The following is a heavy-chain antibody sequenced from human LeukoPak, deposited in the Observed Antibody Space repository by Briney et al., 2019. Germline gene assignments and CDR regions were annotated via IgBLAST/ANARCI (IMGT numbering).Heavy chain of an antibody. V-gene: IGHV3-11*01. CDR2: ISSSGSTI. Sequence: GGSLRLSCAASGFTFSDYYMSWIRQAPGKGLEWVSYISSSGSTIYYADSVKGRFTISRDNAKNSLYLQMNSLRAEDTAVYYCASELTFWSGYYTGDYWGQGTLVTVSS. CDR1: GFTFSDYY. J-gene: IGHJ4*02. CDR3: ASELTFWSGYYTGDY. D-gene: IGHD3-3*01.